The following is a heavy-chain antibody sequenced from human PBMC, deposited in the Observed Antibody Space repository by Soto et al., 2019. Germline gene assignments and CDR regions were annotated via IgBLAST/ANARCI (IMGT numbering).Heavy chain of an antibody. CDR3: ARGELRLGELSLGFSY. V-gene: IGHV1-69*12. D-gene: IGHD3-16*02. Sequence: QIQLVQSGAEVKKPGSSVKVSCKASGGTFSSYAISWVRQAPGQGLEWMGGIIPIFGTANYAQKFQGRVTITADESTSTAYLELSSLRSEDRAVYYCARGELRLGELSLGFSYWGQGTLVTVSS. CDR2: IIPIFGTA. CDR1: GGTFSSYA. J-gene: IGHJ4*02.